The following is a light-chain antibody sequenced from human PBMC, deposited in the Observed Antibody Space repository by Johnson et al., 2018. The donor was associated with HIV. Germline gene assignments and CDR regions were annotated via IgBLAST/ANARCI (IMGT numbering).Light chain of an antibody. Sequence: QSVLTQPPSVSAAPGQKVTISCSGSSSNIGNNYVSWYQHLPGTAPKLLIYDNNKRPSGIPDRFSGSKSGTSATLGITGLQTGDEADYYCGTWDSSLSAGVFGTGTKATVL. CDR1: SSNIGNNY. CDR3: GTWDSSLSAGV. CDR2: DNN. V-gene: IGLV1-51*01. J-gene: IGLJ1*01.